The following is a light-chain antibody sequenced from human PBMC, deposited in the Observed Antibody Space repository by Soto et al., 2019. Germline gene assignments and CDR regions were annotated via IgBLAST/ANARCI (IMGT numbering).Light chain of an antibody. CDR3: QQIHSTSSYT. J-gene: IGKJ2*01. CDR2: AAS. Sequence: DIQMTQSPSSLSASVGDRVTITCRASQNIRNYLNWYQQRPGKTPNLLVYAASNLRGGVPSRFSASGSGTVFTLTINSLQPEDFATYYCQQIHSTSSYTFGQGTKVDIK. V-gene: IGKV1-39*01. CDR1: QNIRNY.